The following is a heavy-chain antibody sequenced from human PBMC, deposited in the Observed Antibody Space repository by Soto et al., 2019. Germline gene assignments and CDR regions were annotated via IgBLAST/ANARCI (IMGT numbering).Heavy chain of an antibody. CDR1: GFTVSSNY. D-gene: IGHD2-15*01. J-gene: IGHJ5*02. V-gene: IGHV3-66*04. Sequence: ESGGGLVQPGGSLRLSCAASGFTVSSNYMSWVRQAPGKGLEWVSVIYSGGSTYYADSVKGRFTISRDNSKNTLYLQMNSLRAEDTAVYYCARPYCSGGSCFPSSWFEPWGQGTLVTVSS. CDR3: ARPYCSGGSCFPSSWFEP. CDR2: IYSGGST.